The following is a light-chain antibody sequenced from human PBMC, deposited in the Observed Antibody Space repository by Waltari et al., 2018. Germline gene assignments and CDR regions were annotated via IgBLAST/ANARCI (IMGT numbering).Light chain of an antibody. CDR1: SSDVGGYNL. CDR3: CSFAGSISVFTI. J-gene: IGLJ1*01. CDR2: DVT. V-gene: IGLV2-23*02. Sequence: QSALTQFASVSGSPGQSITISCTGTSSDVGGYNLVSWYQQHPGRAPKLIIYDVTKRPSGVSNRFSGSKSGNTASLTISGLQAEDEADYYCCSFAGSISVFTIFGTGTTVTAL.